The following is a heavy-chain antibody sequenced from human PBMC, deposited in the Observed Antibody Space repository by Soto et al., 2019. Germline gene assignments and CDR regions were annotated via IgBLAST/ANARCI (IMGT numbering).Heavy chain of an antibody. CDR3: ARVSGGSYFDY. CDR1: GVTVSGNY. Sequence: EVQLVETGGGLIQPGGSLRLSCAASGVTVSGNYMTWVRQAPGKGLEWVSVIYSGGSTYYADSVKGRFTISRDIPKNTVYLQMNNLRAEDTAVYYCARVSGGSYFDYWVQGTLVTVSS. V-gene: IGHV3-53*02. J-gene: IGHJ4*02. CDR2: IYSGGST. D-gene: IGHD2-15*01.